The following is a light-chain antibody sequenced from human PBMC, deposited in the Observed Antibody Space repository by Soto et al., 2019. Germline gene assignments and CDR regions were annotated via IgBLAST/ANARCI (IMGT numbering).Light chain of an antibody. Sequence: AIRMTQSPSSYSASIGDRVTITCRASQGITSYLAWYQQKPGKAPKLLIYGASTLQSGVPSRFNGSGPGTDFTLTISCLQSEDFATYYCQQYSEYPWTFGQGTKVEIK. CDR1: QGITSY. V-gene: IGKV1-8*01. CDR2: GAS. J-gene: IGKJ1*01. CDR3: QQYSEYPWT.